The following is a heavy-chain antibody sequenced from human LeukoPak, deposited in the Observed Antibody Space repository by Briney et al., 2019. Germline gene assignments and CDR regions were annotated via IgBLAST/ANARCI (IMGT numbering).Heavy chain of an antibody. J-gene: IGHJ4*02. CDR1: GGSISSGDYY. CDR2: IYYSGST. CDR3: ARVPHSLMEGSFDY. D-gene: IGHD2-21*01. V-gene: IGHV4-30-4*01. Sequence: SETLSLTCTVSGGSISSGDYYWSWIRQPPGKGLEWIGYIYYSGSTYYNPSLKSRVTISVDTSKNQFSLKLSSVTAADMAVYYCARVPHSLMEGSFDYWGQGTLVTVSS.